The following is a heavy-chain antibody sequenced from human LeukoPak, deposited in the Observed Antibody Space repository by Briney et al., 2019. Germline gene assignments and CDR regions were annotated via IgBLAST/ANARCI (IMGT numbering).Heavy chain of an antibody. D-gene: IGHD2-2*02. CDR1: GFTFSNYA. CDR3: ARDPQDQVVYHFDY. V-gene: IGHV3-30*04. J-gene: IGHJ4*02. Sequence: GGSLRPSCAASGFTFSNYAMHWVRQAPGKGLEWVAVIFNDGSNKYYADSLKGRFTISRDNSKNTLYLQMNSLRAEDTAVYFCARDPQDQVVYHFDYWGQGTLVTVSS. CDR2: IFNDGSNK.